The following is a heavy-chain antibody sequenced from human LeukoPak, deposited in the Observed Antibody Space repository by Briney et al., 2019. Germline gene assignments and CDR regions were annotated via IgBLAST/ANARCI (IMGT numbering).Heavy chain of an antibody. V-gene: IGHV4-59*12. CDR3: ARDPYYYDSSGYYLVSWFDP. CDR1: GGSISSYY. CDR2: IYYSGST. D-gene: IGHD3-22*01. Sequence: SETLSLTCTVSGGSISSYYWSWIRQPPGKGLEWIGSIYYSGSTYYNPSLKSRVTISVDTSKNQFSLKLSSVTAADTAVYYCARDPYYYDSSGYYLVSWFDPWGQGTLVTVSS. J-gene: IGHJ5*02.